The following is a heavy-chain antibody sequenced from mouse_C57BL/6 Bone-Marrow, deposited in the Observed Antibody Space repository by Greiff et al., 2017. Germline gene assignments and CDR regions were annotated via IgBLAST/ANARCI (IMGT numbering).Heavy chain of an antibody. J-gene: IGHJ1*03. CDR1: GYAFSSYW. CDR2: IYPGDGDT. CDR3: ARDSYYFTDWYFDV. D-gene: IGHD2-12*01. Sequence: QVHVKQSGAELVKPGASVKISCKASGYAFSSYWMNWVKQRPGKGLEWIGQIYPGDGDTNYNGKFKGKVTLTADKSTSTAYMQLSSLNSKDSAVYFYARDSYYFTDWYFDVWGTGTTVTVSS. V-gene: IGHV1-80*01.